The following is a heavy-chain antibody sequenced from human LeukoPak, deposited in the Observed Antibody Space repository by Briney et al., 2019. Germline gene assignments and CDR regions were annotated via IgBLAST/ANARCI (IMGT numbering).Heavy chain of an antibody. CDR1: GYSFTNYW. Sequence: KAGESLKISCKGSGYSFTNYWIGWVRQMPGKGLEWMGIIYPGDSDTTYSPSFQGQVTISADKSISTAYLQWSSLTASDTAMYYCARVTSTDWLLGGWAPFDYWGQGTLVTVSS. CDR3: ARVTSTDWLLGGWAPFDY. V-gene: IGHV5-51*01. J-gene: IGHJ4*02. D-gene: IGHD3-9*01. CDR2: IYPGDSDT.